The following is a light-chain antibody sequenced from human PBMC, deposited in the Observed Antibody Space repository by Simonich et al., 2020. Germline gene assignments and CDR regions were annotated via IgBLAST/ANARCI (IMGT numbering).Light chain of an antibody. J-gene: IGKJ4*01. CDR1: QSVLYSSNNKNY. Sequence: DIVMTQSPDSLAVSLGERATIHCKSSQSVLYSSNNKNYLAWYHQKPGQPPKLLIYWASTRESWVPDRFSGSGSGTDFTLTISSLQAEDVAVYYCQQYYSTPLTFGGGTKVEIK. CDR3: QQYYSTPLT. CDR2: WAS. V-gene: IGKV4-1*01.